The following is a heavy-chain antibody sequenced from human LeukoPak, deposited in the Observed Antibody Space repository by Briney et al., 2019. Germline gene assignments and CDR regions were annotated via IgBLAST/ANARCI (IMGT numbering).Heavy chain of an antibody. CDR3: TRRRTITGTTNRTAFDI. D-gene: IGHD1-7*01. Sequence: PGGSLRLSCAASGFTFSGSAMHWFRQASGKWLEWFGRIRSKANSYATAYAASVKGRFTISRDDSKNTAYLQMNSLKTEDTAVYYCTRRRTITGTTNRTAFDIWGQGTMVTVSS. CDR2: IRSKANSYAT. V-gene: IGHV3-73*01. CDR1: GFTFSGSA. J-gene: IGHJ3*02.